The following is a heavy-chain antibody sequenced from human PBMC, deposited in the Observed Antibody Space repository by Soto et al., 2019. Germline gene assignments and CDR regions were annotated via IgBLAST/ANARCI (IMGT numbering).Heavy chain of an antibody. CDR1: GFTFSSYA. D-gene: IGHD6-19*01. J-gene: IGHJ4*02. CDR2: ISGSGATT. Sequence: GGSLRLSCAASGFTFSSYAMTWVRQAPGKGLEWVSGISGSGATTSYADSVKGRFTISRDNSKNTLYLQMNSLRAEDTAVYYCAKDQGPHSSGPMGFDYWGQGTLVTAPQ. CDR3: AKDQGPHSSGPMGFDY. V-gene: IGHV3-23*01.